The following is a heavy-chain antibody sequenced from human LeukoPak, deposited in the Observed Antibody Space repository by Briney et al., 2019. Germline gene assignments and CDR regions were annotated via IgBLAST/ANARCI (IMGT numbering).Heavy chain of an antibody. CDR1: GGTFSSYA. D-gene: IGHD3-3*01. Sequence: ASVKVSCKASGGTFSSYAISWVRQAPGQGLEWMGGIIPIFGTANYAQKFQGRVTITTDESTSTAYMELSGLRSEDTAVYYCARAHSGYDFWSGYYYWGQGTLVTVSS. J-gene: IGHJ4*02. CDR3: ARAHSGYDFWSGYYY. CDR2: IIPIFGTA. V-gene: IGHV1-69*05.